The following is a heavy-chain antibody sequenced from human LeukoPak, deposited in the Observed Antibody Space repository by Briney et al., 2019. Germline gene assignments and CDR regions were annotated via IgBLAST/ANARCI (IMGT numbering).Heavy chain of an antibody. CDR3: ATVVTYYDFWSGYYV. Sequence: ASVKVSCKVSGYTLTELSMHWVRQAPGKGLEWMGGFDPEDGETIYAQKFQGRVTMTEDTSTDTAYMELSSLRSEDTAVYYCATVVTYYDFWSGYYVWGQGTLVTVSS. J-gene: IGHJ4*02. V-gene: IGHV1-24*01. CDR1: GYTLTELS. CDR2: FDPEDGET. D-gene: IGHD3-3*01.